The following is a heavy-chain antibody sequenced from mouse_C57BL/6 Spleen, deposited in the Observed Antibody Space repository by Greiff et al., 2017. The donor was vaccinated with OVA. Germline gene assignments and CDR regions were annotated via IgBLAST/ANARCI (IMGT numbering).Heavy chain of an antibody. V-gene: IGHV1-55*01. CDR3: ARGGTYGNYVCYFDY. J-gene: IGHJ2*01. Sequence: QVQLQQPGAELVKPGASVKMSCKASGYTFTSYWITWVKQRPGQGLEWIGDIYPGSGSTNYNEKFKSKATLTVDTSSSTAYMQLSSLTSEDSAVYYCARGGTYGNYVCYFDYWGQGTTLTVSS. CDR1: GYTFTSYW. D-gene: IGHD2-1*01. CDR2: IYPGSGST.